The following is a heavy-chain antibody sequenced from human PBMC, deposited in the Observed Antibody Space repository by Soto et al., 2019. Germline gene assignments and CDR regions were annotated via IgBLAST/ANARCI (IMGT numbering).Heavy chain of an antibody. CDR3: ARERYYYDSSGYADYYYYGMDV. D-gene: IGHD3-22*01. CDR2: ISAYNGNT. J-gene: IGHJ6*02. CDR1: GYTFTSYG. Sequence: ASVKVSCKASGYTFTSYGISWVRQAPGQGLEWMGWISAYNGNTNYAQKLQGRVTMTTDTSTSTAYMELRSLRSDDTAVYYCARERYYYDSSGYADYYYYGMDVWGQGTTVTVSS. V-gene: IGHV1-18*01.